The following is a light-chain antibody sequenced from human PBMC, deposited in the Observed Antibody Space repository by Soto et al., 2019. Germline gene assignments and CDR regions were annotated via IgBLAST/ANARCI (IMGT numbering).Light chain of an antibody. Sequence: EIVMTQSPATLSVSPGERATLSCRASQSVGSNLAWYQQKPGQAPRLLIYGASTRATGIPARLSGSGSGTEFTLTISSLQSEDFAVYHCQQYNNWPPYTFGQGTKLEIK. J-gene: IGKJ2*01. V-gene: IGKV3-15*01. CDR2: GAS. CDR3: QQYNNWPPYT. CDR1: QSVGSN.